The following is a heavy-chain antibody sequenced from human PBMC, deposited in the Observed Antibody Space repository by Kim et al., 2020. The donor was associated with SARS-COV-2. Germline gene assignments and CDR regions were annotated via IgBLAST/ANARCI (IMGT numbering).Heavy chain of an antibody. CDR3: ARERGVEGDDY. V-gene: IGHV1-46*01. CDR1: GYTFTNYY. D-gene: IGHD2-2*01. CDR2: IDPNGVHT. Sequence: DSVKVSCKASGYTFTNYYIHWVRQAPGQGLEWLGLIDPNGVHTNYAQKFHGRVTLARDTSTSTVYLDLSSLTAEDTAVYYCARERGVEGDDYWGQGTRAT. J-gene: IGHJ4*02.